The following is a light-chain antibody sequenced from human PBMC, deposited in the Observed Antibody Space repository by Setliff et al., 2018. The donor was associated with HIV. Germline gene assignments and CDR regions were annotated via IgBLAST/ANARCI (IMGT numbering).Light chain of an antibody. CDR3: QVWDSSSDHPYV. CDR1: NIGSKS. CDR2: YDS. V-gene: IGLV3-21*04. J-gene: IGLJ1*01. Sequence: SYELTQPPSVSVAPGKTARITCGVNNIGSKSVHWYQQKPGQAPVLVISYDSDRPSGIPERFSGSNSGNTATLTISRVEAGDEADYYCQVWDSSSDHPYVFGTGTKVTVL.